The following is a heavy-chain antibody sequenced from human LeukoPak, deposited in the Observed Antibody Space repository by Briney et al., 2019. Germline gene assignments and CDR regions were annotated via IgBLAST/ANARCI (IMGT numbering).Heavy chain of an antibody. D-gene: IGHD2-21*02. Sequence: ASVKVSCKASGYMFTTYGISWVRQAPGQGLEWMGWISAYSGDTNFAQKFQGRVTMTTGTSTRTAYMELRSLRSDDTAVYYCAREVVTGTYDSWGQGTLVTVSS. CDR2: ISAYSGDT. V-gene: IGHV1-18*01. J-gene: IGHJ4*02. CDR1: GYMFTTYG. CDR3: AREVVTGTYDS.